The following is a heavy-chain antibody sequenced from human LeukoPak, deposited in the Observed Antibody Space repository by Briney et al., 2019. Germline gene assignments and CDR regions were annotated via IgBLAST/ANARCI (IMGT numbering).Heavy chain of an antibody. D-gene: IGHD3-3*01. CDR1: GFTFSSYA. V-gene: IGHV3-23*01. CDR2: ISGSGGST. CDR3: AMGATSWSGYSFPKIFQH. Sequence: PGGSLRLSCAASGFTFSSYAMSWVRQAPGKGLEWVSAISGSGGSTCYADSVKGRFTISRDNSKNTLYLQMNSLRAEDTAVYYCAMGATSWSGYSFPKIFQHWGRGTLVTVSS. J-gene: IGHJ1*01.